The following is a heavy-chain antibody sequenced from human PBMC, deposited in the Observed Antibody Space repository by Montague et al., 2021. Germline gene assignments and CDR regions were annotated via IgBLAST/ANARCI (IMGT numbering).Heavy chain of an antibody. V-gene: IGHV4-4*07. CDR3: ARDTVGASGYFYYYYMDV. J-gene: IGHJ6*03. CDR2: LSNGGST. CDR1: GDSINTYS. Sequence: SETLSLTCTVFGDSINTYSWSWIRQPAGKGLEWIGRLSNGGSTNSNPSLKSRVSMSLDTSKNQFSLKLSSVTAADTAVYFCARDTVGASGYFYYYYMDVWGRGTTVTVS. D-gene: IGHD6-25*01.